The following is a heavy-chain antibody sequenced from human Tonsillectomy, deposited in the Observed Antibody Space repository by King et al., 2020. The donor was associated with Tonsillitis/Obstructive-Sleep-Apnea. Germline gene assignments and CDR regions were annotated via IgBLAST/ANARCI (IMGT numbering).Heavy chain of an antibody. CDR3: ARDGRAGYCSSTSCDGDAFDI. V-gene: IGHV1-2*02. D-gene: IGHD2-2*01. CDR2: INPNSGGT. J-gene: IGHJ3*02. CDR1: GYTFTGYY. Sequence: GQLVQSGAEVKKPGASVKVSCKASGYTFTGYYMHWVRQAPGQGLEWMGWINPNSGGTNYAQKFQGRVTMTRDTSISTAYMELSRLRSDDTAVYYCARDGRAGYCSSTSCDGDAFDIWGQGTMVTVSS.